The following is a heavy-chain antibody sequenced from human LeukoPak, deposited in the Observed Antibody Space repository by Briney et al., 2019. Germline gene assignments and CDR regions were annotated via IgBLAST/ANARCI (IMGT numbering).Heavy chain of an antibody. CDR2: IIPIFGTA. Sequence: SVKVSCKASGGTFSSYAISWVRQAPGQGLEWMGGIIPIFGTANYAQKFQGRVTITADESTSTAYMELSSLRSEDTAVYYCAREHAVAAAGTVWWFAPWGQGTLVTVSS. CDR1: GGTFSSYA. J-gene: IGHJ5*02. D-gene: IGHD6-13*01. CDR3: AREHAVAAAGTVWWFAP. V-gene: IGHV1-69*13.